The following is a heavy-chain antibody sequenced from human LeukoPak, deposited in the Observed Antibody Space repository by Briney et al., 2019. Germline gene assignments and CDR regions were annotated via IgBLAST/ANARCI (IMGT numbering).Heavy chain of an antibody. D-gene: IGHD1-26*01. Sequence: SETLSLTCTVSGGSISSGDYYWSWIRQPPGKGLEWIGYIYYSGSTYYNPSLKSRATISVDTSKNQFSLKLSSVTAADTAVYYCAREGTEVGASPFDYWGQGTLVTVSS. J-gene: IGHJ4*02. CDR1: GGSISSGDYY. CDR2: IYYSGST. V-gene: IGHV4-30-4*08. CDR3: AREGTEVGASPFDY.